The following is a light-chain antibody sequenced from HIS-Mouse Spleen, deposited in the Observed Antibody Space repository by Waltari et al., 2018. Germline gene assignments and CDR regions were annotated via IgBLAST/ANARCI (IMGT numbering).Light chain of an antibody. V-gene: IGLV1-47*01. CDR2: GDS. J-gene: IGLJ3*02. CDR1: SSNIGRNY. CDR3: AAWDDSLSGWV. Sequence: QSVLTQPPSASGTPGLRVTIPCSGSSSNIGRNYVYWYQQLPGTAPKLLSCGDSRRPSGVRDRFSGSKSGTSASLAISGLRSEDEADYYCAAWDDSLSGWVFGGGTKLTVL.